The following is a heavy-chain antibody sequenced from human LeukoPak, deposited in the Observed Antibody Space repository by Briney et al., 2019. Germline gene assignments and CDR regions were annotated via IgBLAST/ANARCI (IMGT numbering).Heavy chain of an antibody. CDR2: IYYSGST. Sequence: TSETLSLTCTVSGGSISSSSDYWGWIRQPAGKGLEWIGSIYYSGSTSYNPSLKSRVTISVDTSKNQISLRLSSVTAADTAVYYCARLQYGDFSFDYWGQGTLVTVSS. CDR3: ARLQYGDFSFDY. J-gene: IGHJ4*02. CDR1: GGSISSSSDY. V-gene: IGHV4-39*01. D-gene: IGHD4-17*01.